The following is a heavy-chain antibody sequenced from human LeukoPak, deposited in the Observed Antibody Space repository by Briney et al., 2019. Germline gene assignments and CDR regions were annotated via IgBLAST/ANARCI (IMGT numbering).Heavy chain of an antibody. CDR3: ARGGVAAAATGDY. CDR2: ISSSSSYI. V-gene: IGHV3-21*05. Sequence: GGSLRLSCAASGFTFSSYSMNWVRQAPGKGLEWVSYISSSSSYIYYADSVKGRFTISRDNAKNSLYLQMNSLRAEDTAVYYCARGGVAAAATGDYWGQGTLVTVSS. J-gene: IGHJ4*02. D-gene: IGHD6-13*01. CDR1: GFTFSSYS.